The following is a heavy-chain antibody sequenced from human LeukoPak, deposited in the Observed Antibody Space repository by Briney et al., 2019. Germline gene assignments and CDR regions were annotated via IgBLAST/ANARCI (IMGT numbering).Heavy chain of an antibody. CDR2: ISNDGGNK. D-gene: IGHD1-26*01. CDR3: ENVGLLVGDTVGH. V-gene: IGHV3-30*18. CDR1: GFTFSRNG. J-gene: IGHJ4*02. Sequence: GRSLRLSCAASGFTFSRNGMHWVRQAPDKGLEWVTSISNDGGNKYYADAVRRRFIISRDNYKNTLYLQMNSLRAEDTAIYSWENVGLLVGDTVGHWGQGTLVTVSS.